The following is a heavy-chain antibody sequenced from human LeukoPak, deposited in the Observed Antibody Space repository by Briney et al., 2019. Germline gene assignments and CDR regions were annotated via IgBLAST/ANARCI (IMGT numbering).Heavy chain of an antibody. V-gene: IGHV3-7*01. J-gene: IGHJ3*02. CDR3: VRGRQGDGSYDSLFDI. CDR2: IKQDGSEK. Sequence: PGGSLRLSCAASGFAFSSYWMTWVRQAPGKGLEWVAIIKQDGSEKYFVDSVKGRFTISRDNDKNSLYLQMNNLRAEDTAMYYCVRGRQGDGSYDSLFDIWGQGTMVIVSS. CDR1: GFAFSSYW. D-gene: IGHD1-26*01.